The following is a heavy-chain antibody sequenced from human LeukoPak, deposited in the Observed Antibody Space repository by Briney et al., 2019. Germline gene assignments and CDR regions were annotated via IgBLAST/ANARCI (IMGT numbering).Heavy chain of an antibody. CDR1: EFTFSSYS. CDR2: ISGSGGST. Sequence: GGSLRLSCAASEFTFSSYSMNWVRQAPGKGLEWVSAISGSGGSTYYADSVKGRFTITRDNSKNTLYLQMNSLRAEDTAVYYCAKEGITMTAPLLSWGQGTLVTISS. J-gene: IGHJ5*02. D-gene: IGHD3-22*01. V-gene: IGHV3-23*01. CDR3: AKEGITMTAPLLS.